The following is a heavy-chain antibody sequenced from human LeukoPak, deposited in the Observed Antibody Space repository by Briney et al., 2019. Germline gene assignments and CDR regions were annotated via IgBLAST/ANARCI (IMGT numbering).Heavy chain of an antibody. Sequence: SETLSLTCTIIGASTIDYYWTWFRQPPCNGLEWIGYIHHTGSFDYNPSLNSRATISLDTSKNQFSLKLTSVTAADTAVYYCTRGHWALDCWGQGPLVTVSS. CDR1: GASTIDYY. J-gene: IGHJ4*02. CDR2: IHHTGSF. V-gene: IGHV4-59*01. D-gene: IGHD3-16*01. CDR3: TRGHWALDC.